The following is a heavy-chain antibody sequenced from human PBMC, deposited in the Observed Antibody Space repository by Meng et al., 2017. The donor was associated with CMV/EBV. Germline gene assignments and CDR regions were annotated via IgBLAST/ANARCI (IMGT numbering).Heavy chain of an antibody. Sequence: GESLKISCAASGFTFSGSAMHWVRQASGKGLEWVGRIRSKAHSYATAYAASVKGRFTISRDDSKNTAYLQMNSLKTEDTAVYYCTRHQFAYCGGDCSGDDAFDIWGQGTMVTVSS. V-gene: IGHV3-73*01. D-gene: IGHD2-21*01. CDR1: GFTFSGSA. CDR2: IRSKAHSYAT. CDR3: TRHQFAYCGGDCSGDDAFDI. J-gene: IGHJ3*02.